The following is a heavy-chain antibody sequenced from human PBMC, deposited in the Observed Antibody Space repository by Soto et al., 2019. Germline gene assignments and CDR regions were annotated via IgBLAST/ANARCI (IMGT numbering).Heavy chain of an antibody. V-gene: IGHV3-30*18. D-gene: IGHD5-18*01. J-gene: IGHJ4*02. CDR2: ISYDGSNK. Sequence: GGSLRLSCAASGFTFSSYGMHWVRQAPGKGLEWVAVISYDGSNKYYADSVKGRFTSSRDNSKNTLHLQMNSLRAEDTAVYYCAKDLSAGVTATFDYWGQGTLVTVSS. CDR1: GFTFSSYG. CDR3: AKDLSAGVTATFDY.